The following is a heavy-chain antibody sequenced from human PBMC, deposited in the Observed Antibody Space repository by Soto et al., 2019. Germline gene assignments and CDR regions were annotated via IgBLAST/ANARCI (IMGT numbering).Heavy chain of an antibody. J-gene: IGHJ4*02. Sequence: SETLSLTCTVSGGSISSYYWSWIRQPPGKGLEWIGYIYYSGSTNYNPSLKSRVTISVDTSISTAYLQWSSLKASDTAMYYCARHVSYGGNSPNPYYFDYWGQGTLVTVSS. CDR2: IYYSGST. D-gene: IGHD2-21*02. CDR1: GGSISSYY. V-gene: IGHV4-59*08. CDR3: ARHVSYGGNSPNPYYFDY.